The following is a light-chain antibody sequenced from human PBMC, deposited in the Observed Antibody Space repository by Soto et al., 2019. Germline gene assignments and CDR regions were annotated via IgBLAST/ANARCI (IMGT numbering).Light chain of an antibody. J-gene: IGKJ4*01. Sequence: AIQMTQSPSSLSASVGDRVTITCRVSQDIGNDLAWYQQRPGKAPKLLIYAASSLQSGVPSRFSGSGSGTDFTLTISSLQPGDFATYYCLQDYNFPLTFGGGTKVEIK. CDR1: QDIGND. CDR2: AAS. CDR3: LQDYNFPLT. V-gene: IGKV1-6*01.